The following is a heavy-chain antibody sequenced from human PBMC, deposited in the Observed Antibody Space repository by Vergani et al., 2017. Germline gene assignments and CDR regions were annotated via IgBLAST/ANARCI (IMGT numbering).Heavy chain of an antibody. Sequence: QVQLQESGPGLVRPSETLSLTCTVSGGSLSGYYWNWIRQTPGEGLEWIGYVEDSGYFNYNPSLKTRVSMSSDTSNNQFSLMLGSVTVADTAVYYCARSIVSRNPPDYCDNWGQGTLVTVSS. CDR2: VEDSGYF. D-gene: IGHD1-14*01. J-gene: IGHJ4*02. V-gene: IGHV4-59*01. CDR3: ARSIVSRNPPDYCDN. CDR1: GGSLSGYY.